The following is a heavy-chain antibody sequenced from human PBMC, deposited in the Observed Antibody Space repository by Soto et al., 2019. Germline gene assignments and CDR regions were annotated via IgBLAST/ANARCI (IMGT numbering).Heavy chain of an antibody. CDR2: ISGTSPST. CDR3: AIRIFGVEY. D-gene: IGHD3-3*01. J-gene: IGHJ4*02. Sequence: EVQLLESGGGLVQPGGSLRLSCAASGFNFSAYAMSWVRQAPGKGLEWVSAISGTSPSTYYADSVQGRFTISRDSSRKTLFLQMNTLRAEDTAVYFCAIRIFGVEYWGQGTQVTVSS. CDR1: GFNFSAYA. V-gene: IGHV3-23*01.